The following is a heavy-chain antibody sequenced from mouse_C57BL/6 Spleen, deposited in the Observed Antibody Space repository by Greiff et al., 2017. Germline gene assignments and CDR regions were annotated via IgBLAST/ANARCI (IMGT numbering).Heavy chain of an antibody. Sequence: VQLQQPGAELVMPGASVKLSCKASGYTFTSYWMHWVKQRPGQGLEWIGEIDPSDSYTNYNQKFKGKSTLTVDKSSSTAYMQLSSLTSEDSAVYYCARGPGPMDYWGQGTSVTVSS. CDR3: ARGPGPMDY. J-gene: IGHJ4*01. CDR2: IDPSDSYT. V-gene: IGHV1-69*01. CDR1: GYTFTSYW.